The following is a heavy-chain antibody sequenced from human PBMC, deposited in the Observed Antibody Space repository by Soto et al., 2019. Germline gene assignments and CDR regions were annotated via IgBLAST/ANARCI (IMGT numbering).Heavy chain of an antibody. D-gene: IGHD3-22*01. CDR3: AMSRDYYDQPEVWFDP. J-gene: IGHJ5*02. V-gene: IGHV1-46*01. CDR2: INPSGGST. Sequence: QVQLVQSGAEVKKPGASVKVSCKASGYTFTSYYMHWVRQAPGQGLQWLGIINPSGGSTSYEQKFQGRVTMTRDTSTSTVYMELSSLRSEDTAVYYCAMSRDYYDQPEVWFDPGGQGTLVTVSS. CDR1: GYTFTSYY.